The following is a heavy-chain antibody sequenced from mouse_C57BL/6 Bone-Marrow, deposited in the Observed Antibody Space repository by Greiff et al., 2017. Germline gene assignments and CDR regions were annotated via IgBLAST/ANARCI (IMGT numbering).Heavy chain of an antibody. Sequence: VQLQQSGAELMKPGASVKLSCKATGYTFTGYWIEWVKQRPGHGLEWIGEILPGSGSTNYNQKFKGKATFTADTSSNTAYMQLRSLTTEDSAISDCARDGYYIWFAYWGQGTLVTVSA. CDR3: ARDGYYIWFAY. V-gene: IGHV1-9*01. J-gene: IGHJ3*01. D-gene: IGHD2-3*01. CDR1: GYTFTGYW. CDR2: ILPGSGST.